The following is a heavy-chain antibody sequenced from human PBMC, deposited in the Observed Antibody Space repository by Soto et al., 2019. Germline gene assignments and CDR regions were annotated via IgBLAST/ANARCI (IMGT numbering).Heavy chain of an antibody. CDR3: ARALCSSTSCSMELGFDP. CDR2: IIPIFGTA. CDR1: GGTFSSYA. J-gene: IGHJ5*02. Sequence: SVKVSCKASGGTFSSYAISWVRQAPGQGLEWMGGIIPIFGTANYAQKFQGGVTITADESTSTAYMELSSLRSEDTAVYYCARALCSSTSCSMELGFDPWGQGTLVTVSS. D-gene: IGHD2-2*01. V-gene: IGHV1-69*13.